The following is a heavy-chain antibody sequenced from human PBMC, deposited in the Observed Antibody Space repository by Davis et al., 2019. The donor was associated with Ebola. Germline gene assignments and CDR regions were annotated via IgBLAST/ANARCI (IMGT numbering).Heavy chain of an antibody. CDR3: AGPKRVAFDY. D-gene: IGHD2-15*01. V-gene: IGHV4-61*01. J-gene: IGHJ4*02. CDR2: IFYSGST. Sequence: MPSETLSLTCTVSGDSVSSGNYYWTWIRQPPGKGLEWIGYIFYSGSTNYNPSLESRVAISVDTSNNQFSLKLSSVTAADTAMYYCAGPKRVAFDYWGQGILVTVSS. CDR1: GDSVSSGNYY.